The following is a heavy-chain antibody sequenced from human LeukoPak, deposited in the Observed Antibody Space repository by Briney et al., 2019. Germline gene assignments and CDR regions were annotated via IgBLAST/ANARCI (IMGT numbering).Heavy chain of an antibody. Sequence: SGGSLRLSCAASGFTFSSYAMSWVRQPPGKGLEWIGEINHSGNTNYNPSLKSRVTVSVDTSKNQFSLKLSSVTAADTAVYYCARGRQWRGQLLYQLYDSSGYYSDNWIDPWGQGTQVTVSS. V-gene: IGHV4-34*01. CDR2: INHSGNT. D-gene: IGHD3-22*01. J-gene: IGHJ5*02. CDR1: GFTFSSYA. CDR3: ARGRQWRGQLLYQLYDSSGYYSDNWIDP.